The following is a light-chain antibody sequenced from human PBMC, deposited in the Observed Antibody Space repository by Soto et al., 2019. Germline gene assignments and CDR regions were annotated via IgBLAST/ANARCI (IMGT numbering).Light chain of an antibody. J-gene: IGLJ1*01. CDR2: EAN. CDR1: SSDVGSYNL. CDR3: SSYAGTNNHHA. Sequence: QSALTQPASVSGSPGQSITISCTGTSSDVGSYNLVSWYQQHPGKAPKLMIYEANKRPSGVSNRFSGSKSGNTASLTISGLQAEDEADYYCSSYAGTNNHHAFGTGTQLTVL. V-gene: IGLV2-14*02.